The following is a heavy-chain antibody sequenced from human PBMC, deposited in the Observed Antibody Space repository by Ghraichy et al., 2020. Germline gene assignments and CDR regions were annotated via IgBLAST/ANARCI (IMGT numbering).Heavy chain of an antibody. CDR1: GFTFSSYS. CDR2: ISSSSSTI. CDR3: ARDRAYYDFWSGYQY. J-gene: IGHJ4*02. D-gene: IGHD3-3*01. Sequence: GESLNISCAASGFTFSSYSMNWVRQAPGKGLEWVSYISSSSSTIYYADSVKGRFTISRDNAKNSLYLQMNSLRDEDTAVYYCARDRAYYDFWSGYQYWGQGTLVTVSS. V-gene: IGHV3-48*02.